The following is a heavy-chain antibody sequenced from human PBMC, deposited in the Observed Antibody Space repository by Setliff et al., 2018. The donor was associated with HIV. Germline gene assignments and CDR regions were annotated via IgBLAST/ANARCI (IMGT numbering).Heavy chain of an antibody. CDR3: ATDPGYSSTWYSESFQH. CDR2: FDPEDGET. V-gene: IGHV1-24*01. Sequence: ASVKVSXKISGYTLTELSIHWVRQAPGKGLEWMANFDPEDGETSYAQKFLGRLTMTEDTSTDTAYMELSSLRSDDTAMYYCATDPGYSSTWYSESFQHWGQGTVVTVSS. CDR1: GYTLTELS. D-gene: IGHD6-13*01. J-gene: IGHJ1*01.